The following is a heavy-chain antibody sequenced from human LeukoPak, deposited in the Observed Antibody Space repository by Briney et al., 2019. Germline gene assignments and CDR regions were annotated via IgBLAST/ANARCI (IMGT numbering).Heavy chain of an antibody. Sequence: SETLSLTCTVSGGSISSSSYYWGWIRQPPGKGLEWIGSIYYSGSTYYNPSLKSRVTISVDTSKNQFSLKLSSVTAADTAVYYCARQPGGRWVTPLYYFDYWGQGTLVTVSS. CDR2: IYYSGST. V-gene: IGHV4-39*01. CDR3: ARQPGGRWVTPLYYFDY. CDR1: GGSISSSSYY. D-gene: IGHD2-21*02. J-gene: IGHJ4*02.